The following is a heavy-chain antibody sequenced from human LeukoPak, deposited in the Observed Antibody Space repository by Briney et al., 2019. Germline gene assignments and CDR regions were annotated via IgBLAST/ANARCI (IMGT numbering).Heavy chain of an antibody. D-gene: IGHD2-21*02. Sequence: SETLSLTGTVSGDSTSNYYWSWIGQPPGKGLEWIGYIYYTGSTYYNPSLKSRVTMSVDTSKNQFSLKLNSVTAADTAVYYCARVAEREATAIGWFDPWGQGTLVTVSS. CDR2: IYYTGST. J-gene: IGHJ5*02. V-gene: IGHV4-59*01. CDR3: ARVAEREATAIGWFDP. CDR1: GDSTSNYY.